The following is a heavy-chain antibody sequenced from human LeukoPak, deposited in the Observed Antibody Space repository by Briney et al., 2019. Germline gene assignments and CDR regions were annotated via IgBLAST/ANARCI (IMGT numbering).Heavy chain of an antibody. CDR2: INPSSGGT. CDR3: ARDVGEYCSSVSCYASDY. Sequence: ASVKVSCKASGYTFTGYFMHWVRQAPGQGLEWMGWINPSSGGTNYAQKFQGRVTMTRDTSISTAYMELSRLRSDDTAIYYCARDVGEYCSSVSCYASDYWGQGTLVTVSS. D-gene: IGHD2-2*01. CDR1: GYTFTGYF. V-gene: IGHV1-2*02. J-gene: IGHJ4*02.